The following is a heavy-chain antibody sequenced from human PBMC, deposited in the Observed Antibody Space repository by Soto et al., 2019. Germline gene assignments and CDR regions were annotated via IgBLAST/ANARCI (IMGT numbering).Heavy chain of an antibody. Sequence: SETLSLTCTVSGGSISSSSYYWGWIRQPPGKGLEWIGSIYYSGSTYYNPSLKSRVTISVDTSKNQFSLKLSSVTAADTAVYYCARRAKVLGMGFDYWGQGTLVTVSS. CDR2: IYYSGST. V-gene: IGHV4-39*01. J-gene: IGHJ4*02. D-gene: IGHD7-27*01. CDR1: GGSISSSSYY. CDR3: ARRAKVLGMGFDY.